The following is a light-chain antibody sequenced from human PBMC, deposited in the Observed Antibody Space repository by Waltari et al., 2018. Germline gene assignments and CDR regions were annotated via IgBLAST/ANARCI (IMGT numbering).Light chain of an antibody. V-gene: IGLV2-8*01. Sequence: QSALTQPPSASGSPGQSVPISCTGTTIDVGGYNYVSWYQQHPGKVPRLMIYEVTKRPSGVPDRFSGSKSGNTASLTVSGLQTEDEAEYYCSSYAGSNNYVFGTGTKVTVL. CDR2: EVT. CDR3: SSYAGSNNYV. J-gene: IGLJ1*01. CDR1: TIDVGGYNY.